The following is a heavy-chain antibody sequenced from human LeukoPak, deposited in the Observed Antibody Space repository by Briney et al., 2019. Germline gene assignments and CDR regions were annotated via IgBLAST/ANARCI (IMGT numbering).Heavy chain of an antibody. CDR2: IWYDGSNK. Sequence: GGSLRLSCAVSGFTFSTYGMHWGRQAPGKGLEWVAVIWYDGSNKYYAASGKGRFTISRDNSKNTLYLLMNSLRAEDTAMYYCARAGGGPYNDYATCNWFDPWGQGTLLTVSS. V-gene: IGHV3-33*01. J-gene: IGHJ5*02. CDR1: GFTFSTYG. CDR3: ARAGGGPYNDYATCNWFDP. D-gene: IGHD5-12*01.